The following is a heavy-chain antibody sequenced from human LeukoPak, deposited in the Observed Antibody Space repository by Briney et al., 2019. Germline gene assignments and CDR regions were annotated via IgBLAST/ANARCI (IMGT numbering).Heavy chain of an antibody. J-gene: IGHJ4*02. V-gene: IGHV4-39*07. Sequence: PSETLSLTCTVSGASISSNTYYWGWLRQPPGKGLEWIGSIFYSGSTYYNPSLKSRVTISVDTSKNQFSLKLSSVTAADTAVYYCARDKTTLSGSYYLPLDYWGQGTLVTVSS. CDR3: ARDKTTLSGSYYLPLDY. CDR2: IFYSGST. CDR1: GASISSNTYY. D-gene: IGHD1-26*01.